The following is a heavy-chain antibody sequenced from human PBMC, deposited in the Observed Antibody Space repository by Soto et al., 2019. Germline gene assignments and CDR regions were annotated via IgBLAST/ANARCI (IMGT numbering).Heavy chain of an antibody. J-gene: IGHJ6*02. V-gene: IGHV1-2*02. CDR1: GYTFTGYY. Sequence: ASVKVSCKASGYTFTGYYMHWVRQAPGQGLEWMGWINPNSGGTNYAQKFQGRVTMTRDTSISTAYMELSRLRSDDTAVYYCARECSSTSCYTPYFYYCMDVWGQGTTVTVSS. CDR3: ARECSSTSCYTPYFYYCMDV. CDR2: INPNSGGT. D-gene: IGHD2-2*02.